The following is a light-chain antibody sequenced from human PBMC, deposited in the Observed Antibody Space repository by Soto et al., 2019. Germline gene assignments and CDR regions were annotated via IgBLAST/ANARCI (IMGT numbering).Light chain of an antibody. J-gene: IGLJ1*01. CDR3: SSYTTSSTYV. CDR1: SCDVGGYNY. Sequence: QSALTQPASVSGSPGQSITISCTGTSCDVGGYNYVSWYQQHPGKAPKLMIYEVSYRPSGVSNRFSASKSGNTASLTISGLQAEDEADYYCSSYTTSSTYVFGTGTKVTVL. V-gene: IGLV2-14*01. CDR2: EVS.